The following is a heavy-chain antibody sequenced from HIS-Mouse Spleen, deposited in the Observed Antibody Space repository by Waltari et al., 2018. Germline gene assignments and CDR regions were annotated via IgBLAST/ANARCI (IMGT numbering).Heavy chain of an antibody. D-gene: IGHD4-17*01. J-gene: IGHJ4*02. CDR3: APLGWGYGDYSYYFDY. CDR2: ICGSCGST. Sequence: EVQLLESGGGLVQPGGSLRLSCAASGFTFSSYAMSWVRQATGKGLEWVSAICGSCGSTYYSDSVEGRFTISRDNSKNTLYLQMNSLRAEDTAVYYCAPLGWGYGDYSYYFDYWGQGTLVTVSS. CDR1: GFTFSSYA. V-gene: IGHV3-23*01.